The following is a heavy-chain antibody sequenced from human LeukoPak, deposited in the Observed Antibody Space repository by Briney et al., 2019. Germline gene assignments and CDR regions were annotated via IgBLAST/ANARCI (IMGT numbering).Heavy chain of an antibody. CDR3: ARGGRYCSSTSCYGSAVPNWFDP. Sequence: GASVKVSCKASGYTFTGYYMHSVRQTPRQGLERMGWINPNSGGTNDAQKFQGRVTMTSDTSISTAYMELSRLRSDDTAVYYCARGGRYCSSTSCYGSAVPNWFDPWGQGTLVTVSS. D-gene: IGHD2-2*01. CDR1: GYTFTGYY. J-gene: IGHJ5*02. V-gene: IGHV1-2*02. CDR2: INPNSGGT.